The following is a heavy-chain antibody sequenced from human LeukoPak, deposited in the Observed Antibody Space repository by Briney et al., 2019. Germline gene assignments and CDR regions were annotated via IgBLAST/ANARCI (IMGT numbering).Heavy chain of an antibody. V-gene: IGHV1-2*02. CDR1: GYTFTGYY. D-gene: IGHD3-3*01. CDR3: ARFPNVWSGYTWFVP. J-gene: IGHJ5*02. Sequence: ASVKVSFKASGYTFTGYYMHWVRQAPGQGLEWMGWINPNRGGTNYAQKFEGRVTMTRDTSISTAYMEMSRLRSDDTAVYYCARFPNVWSGYTWFVPWGQGTLVTVSS. CDR2: INPNRGGT.